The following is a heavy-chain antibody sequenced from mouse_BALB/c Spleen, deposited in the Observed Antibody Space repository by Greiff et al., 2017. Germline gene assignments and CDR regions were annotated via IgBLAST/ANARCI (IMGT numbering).Heavy chain of an antibody. J-gene: IGHJ4*01. CDR3: ARGYAYAMDY. Sequence: VQLQQPGAELVKPGAPVKLSCKASGYTFTSYWMNWVKQRPGRGLEWIGRIDPSDSETHYNQKFKDKATLTVDKSSSTAYIQLSSLTSEDSAVYYCARGYAYAMDYWGQGTSVTVSS. CDR1: GYTFTSYW. D-gene: IGHD2-14*01. V-gene: IGHV1-69*02. CDR2: IDPSDSET.